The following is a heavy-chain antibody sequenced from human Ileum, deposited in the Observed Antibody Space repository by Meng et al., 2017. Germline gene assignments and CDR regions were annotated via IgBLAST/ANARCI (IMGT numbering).Heavy chain of an antibody. V-gene: IGHV3-33*01. CDR1: GFTFSSFG. CDR2: LWHDESNE. J-gene: IGHJ4*02. CDR3: ARDWVTYYLDY. D-gene: IGHD4-23*01. Sequence: GGSLRLSCAASGFTFSSFGMHWVRQAPGKGLEWVAVLWHDESNEYYADSVKGRFSISRDTSKNTLFLQMNSLRAEDTAVYYGARDWVTYYLDYWGQGTLVTVSS.